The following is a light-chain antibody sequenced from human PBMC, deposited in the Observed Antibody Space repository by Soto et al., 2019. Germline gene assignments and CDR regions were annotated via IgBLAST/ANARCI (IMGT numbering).Light chain of an antibody. Sequence: DIQRTQSPSTLSASVGDRVTITCRASQSISSWLAWYQQKPGKAPKLLIYDVSSLESGVPSRFSGSGSGTDFTLTSSSLQPEDFATYYCEQSDSTGTFGQGTKVDNK. CDR3: EQSDSTGT. J-gene: IGKJ1*01. V-gene: IGKV1-5*01. CDR1: QSISSW. CDR2: DVS.